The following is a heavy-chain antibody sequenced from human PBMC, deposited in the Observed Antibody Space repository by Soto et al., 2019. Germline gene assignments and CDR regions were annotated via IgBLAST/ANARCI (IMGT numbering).Heavy chain of an antibody. J-gene: IGHJ4*02. CDR2: IYPGDSDT. CDR3: ATLDRSSSYFGFDY. Sequence: GESLKISCKASGYIFTNYWIAWVRQLPGNGLEWMGIIYPGDSDTKYSPSFQGQVTISADRSISTAYLQWSSLKASDTAMYYCATLDRSSSYFGFDYWGQGTVVTVSS. CDR1: GYIFTNYW. V-gene: IGHV5-51*01. D-gene: IGHD6-13*01.